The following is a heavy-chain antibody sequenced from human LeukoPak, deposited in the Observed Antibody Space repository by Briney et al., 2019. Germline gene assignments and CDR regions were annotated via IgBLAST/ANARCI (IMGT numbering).Heavy chain of an antibody. D-gene: IGHD3-9*01. V-gene: IGHV1-24*01. CDR1: GYTFTGYY. J-gene: IGHJ4*02. CDR2: FDPEDGET. Sequence: ASVKVSCKASGYTFTGYYMHWVRQAPGKGLEWMGGFDPEDGETIYAQKFQGRVTMTEDTSTDTAYMELSSLRSEDTAVYYCARAQYFDWSLDYWGQGTLVTVSS. CDR3: ARAQYFDWSLDY.